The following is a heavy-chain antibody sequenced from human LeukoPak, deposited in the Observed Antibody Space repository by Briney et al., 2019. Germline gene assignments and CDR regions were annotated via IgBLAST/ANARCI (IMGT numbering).Heavy chain of an antibody. J-gene: IGHJ4*02. V-gene: IGHV1-2*02. D-gene: IGHD6-19*01. CDR3: ARVSSSGLESSGWLDY. CDR1: GYTFTGYY. Sequence: ASVKVSCKASGYTFTGYYMHWVRQAPGQGLEWMGWINPNSGGTNYAQKFQGRVTMTRDTSISTAYMELSRLRSDDTAVYYCARVSSSGLESSGWLDYWGQGTLVTVSS. CDR2: INPNSGGT.